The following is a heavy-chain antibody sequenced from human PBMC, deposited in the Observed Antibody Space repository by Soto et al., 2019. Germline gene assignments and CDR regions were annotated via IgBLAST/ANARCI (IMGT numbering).Heavy chain of an antibody. Sequence: GGSLRLSCAASGFTFSSYSMNWVRQAPGKGLEWVSSISSSSSYIYYADSVKGRFTISRDNAKNSLYLQMNSLRAEDTAVYYCARTGGYCSGGSCYSYYYYYMDVWGKGTTVTVSS. D-gene: IGHD2-15*01. CDR1: GFTFSSYS. CDR3: ARTGGYCSGGSCYSYYYYYMDV. J-gene: IGHJ6*03. CDR2: ISSSSSYI. V-gene: IGHV3-21*01.